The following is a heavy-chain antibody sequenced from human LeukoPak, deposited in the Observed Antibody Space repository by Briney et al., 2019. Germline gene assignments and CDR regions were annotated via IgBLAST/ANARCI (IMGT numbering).Heavy chain of an antibody. V-gene: IGHV3-66*01. CDR2: IYSGGST. CDR1: GFTVSSNY. J-gene: IGHJ4*02. Sequence: GGSLRLSCAASGFTVSSNYMSWVRQAPGKGLEWVSVIYSGGSTYYADSVKGRFTISRDNSKNTLYLQMDSLRAEDAAVYYCAREWLGYSYGTRTPYFDYWGQGTLVTVSS. CDR3: AREWLGYSYGTRTPYFDY. D-gene: IGHD5-18*01.